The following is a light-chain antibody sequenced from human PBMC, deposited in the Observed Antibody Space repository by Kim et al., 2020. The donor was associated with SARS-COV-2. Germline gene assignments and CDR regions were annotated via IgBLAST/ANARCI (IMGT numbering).Light chain of an antibody. CDR1: RSVTSNI. V-gene: IGKV3-20*01. J-gene: IGKJ2*01. Sequence: WAPGERAPLSSRARRSVTSNILAWYQLKPGQAPRLLIANGSNRATDIPDRFSGSGSGTDFTLTISSLEPEDFAVYYCQQYASSPYTFGLETKLEF. CDR2: NGS. CDR3: QQYASSPYT.